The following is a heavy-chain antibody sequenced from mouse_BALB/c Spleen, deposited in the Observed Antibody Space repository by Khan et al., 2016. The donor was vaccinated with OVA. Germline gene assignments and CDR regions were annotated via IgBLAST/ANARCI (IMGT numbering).Heavy chain of an antibody. CDR2: INPSRGYT. V-gene: IGHV1-4*01. J-gene: IGHJ2*01. Sequence: QVQLKQSGAELARPGASVTMSCTASGYTFTSYTMHWVTQRPGQGLEWIGYINPSRGYTKYNQKFKDKATLTADQSSSTAYMQLSSLTSEDSAVYYCARTHERWGQGTTLTVSS. CDR1: GYTFTSYT. CDR3: ARTHER.